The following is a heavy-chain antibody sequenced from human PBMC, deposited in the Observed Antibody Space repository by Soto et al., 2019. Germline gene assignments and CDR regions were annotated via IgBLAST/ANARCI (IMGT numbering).Heavy chain of an antibody. CDR1: GFAFTNYG. CDR2: ISNDGTKK. Sequence: QVQVVESGGGVVQPGTSLRLSCAASGFAFTNYGFHWVRQAPGKGLEWVAHISNDGTKKFYADSVKGRFTISRDNSETTVYLHRTSLRPDDTALFYCARDVAMPTGLGLGYWGQGTLVTVSS. J-gene: IGHJ4*02. D-gene: IGHD4-4*01. V-gene: IGHV3-30*03. CDR3: ARDVAMPTGLGLGY.